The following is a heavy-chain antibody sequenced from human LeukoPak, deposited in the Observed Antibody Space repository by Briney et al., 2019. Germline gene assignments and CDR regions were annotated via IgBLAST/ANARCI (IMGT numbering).Heavy chain of an antibody. CDR2: IIPIFGTA. V-gene: IGHV1-69*13. CDR1: GGTFSGYA. CDR3: ARAGTRDYYYYYMDV. Sequence: ASVKVSCKASGGTFSGYAMTWVRQAPGQGHEWMGGIIPIFGTANYAQKFQSRVTITADESTSTAYMELSSLRSEDTAVYYCARAGTRDYYYYYMDVWGKGTTVTVSS. J-gene: IGHJ6*03.